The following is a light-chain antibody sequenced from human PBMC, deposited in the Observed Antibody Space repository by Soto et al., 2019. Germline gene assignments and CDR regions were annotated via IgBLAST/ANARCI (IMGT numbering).Light chain of an antibody. V-gene: IGKV3-20*01. J-gene: IGKJ5*01. Sequence: EIVLTQSPGTLSLSPGERATLSCRASQRVSSSYLAWYQQKPGQAPRLLIYGASSRATGIPDRFSGSGSGTDFTLTISRLEPEDFALYYCQQYGSSSITFGQGTRLEIK. CDR1: QRVSSSY. CDR2: GAS. CDR3: QQYGSSSIT.